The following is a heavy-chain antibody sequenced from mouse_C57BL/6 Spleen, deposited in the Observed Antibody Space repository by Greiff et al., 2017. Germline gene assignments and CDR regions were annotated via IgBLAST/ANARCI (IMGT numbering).Heavy chain of an antibody. CDR2: IDPSDSYT. V-gene: IGHV1-59*01. J-gene: IGHJ2*01. CDR1: GYTFTSYW. CDR3: ASYYDYDEGFDY. D-gene: IGHD2-4*01. Sequence: VQLQQPGAELVRPGTSVKLSCKASGYTFTSYWMHWVKQRPGQGLEWIGVIDPSDSYTNYNQKFKGKATLTVDTSSSTAYMQLSSLTSEDSAVYYCASYYDYDEGFDYWGQGTTLTVSS.